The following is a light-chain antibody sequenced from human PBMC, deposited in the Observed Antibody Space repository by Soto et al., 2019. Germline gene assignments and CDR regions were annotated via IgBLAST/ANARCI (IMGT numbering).Light chain of an antibody. CDR3: QQYGSSPPET. Sequence: EIVLTQSPGTLSLSPGERATLSCRASQSVSSSYLAWYQQKPGQAPRLLIHGASSRATGIPDRFSGSGSGTDFTLTINRLEPEDFAAYYCQQYGSSPPETFGQGTKVEIK. J-gene: IGKJ1*01. CDR1: QSVSSSY. V-gene: IGKV3-20*01. CDR2: GAS.